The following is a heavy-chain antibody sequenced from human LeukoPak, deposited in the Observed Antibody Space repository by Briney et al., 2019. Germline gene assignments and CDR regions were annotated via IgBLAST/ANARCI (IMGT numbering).Heavy chain of an antibody. J-gene: IGHJ4*02. D-gene: IGHD6-13*01. CDR3: AKDSGTGIALDY. Sequence: GGSLRLSCAASGFTFDDYAVHWVRQAPGKGLEWVSLISWDGGSTYYADSVKGQFTISRDNSKNSLYLQMNSLRAEDTALYYCAKDSGTGIALDYWGQGTLVTVSS. CDR2: ISWDGGST. V-gene: IGHV3-43D*03. CDR1: GFTFDDYA.